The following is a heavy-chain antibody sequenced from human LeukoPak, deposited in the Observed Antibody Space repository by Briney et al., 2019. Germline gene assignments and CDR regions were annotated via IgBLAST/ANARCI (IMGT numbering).Heavy chain of an antibody. V-gene: IGHV4-34*01. J-gene: IGHJ5*02. CDR3: AREDSGYGT. CDR2: INHSGST. D-gene: IGHD5-12*01. CDR1: GGSFSGYY. Sequence: SETLSLTCAVYGGSFSGYYWSWIRQPPGKGLEWIGEINHSGSTNYDPSLKSRVTISVDTSKNQFSLKLSSVTAADTAVYYCAREDSGYGTWGQGTLVTVSS.